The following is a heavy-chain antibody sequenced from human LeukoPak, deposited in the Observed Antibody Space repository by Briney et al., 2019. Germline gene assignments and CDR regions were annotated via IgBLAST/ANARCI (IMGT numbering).Heavy chain of an antibody. CDR2: ISAYNGNT. D-gene: IGHD6-19*01. J-gene: IGHJ5*02. CDR1: GYTFTSYG. V-gene: IGHV1-18*01. CDR3: ARGSHIAVAGTGFDP. Sequence: ASVKVSCKASGYTFTSYGISWVRQAPGQGLEWMGWISAYNGNTNCAQKLQGRVTMTTDTSTSTAYMELRSLRSDDTAVYYCARGSHIAVAGTGFDPWGQGTLVTVSS.